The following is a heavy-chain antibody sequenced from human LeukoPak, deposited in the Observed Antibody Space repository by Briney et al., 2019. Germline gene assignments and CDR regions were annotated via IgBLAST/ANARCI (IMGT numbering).Heavy chain of an antibody. D-gene: IGHD2-8*02. CDR2: IYTSGST. CDR3: ALNHPGSSTGNLFDY. V-gene: IGHV4-4*07. Sequence: PSETLSLTCTVSGGSISSYYWSWIRQPAGKGLEWIGRIYTSGSTNYNPSLKSRVTMSVDTSKNQFSLKLSSVTAADTAVYYCALNHPGSSTGNLFDYWGQGTLVTVSS. J-gene: IGHJ4*02. CDR1: GGSISSYY.